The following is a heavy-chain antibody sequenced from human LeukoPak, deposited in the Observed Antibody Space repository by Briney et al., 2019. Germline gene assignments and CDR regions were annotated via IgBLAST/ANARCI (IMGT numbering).Heavy chain of an antibody. CDR1: GHTFTGYG. CDR2: INTYNGNT. V-gene: IGHV1-18*01. CDR3: AREWEGADAD. Sequence: ASVKVSCTASGHTFTGYGISWVRQAPGQGLEWMGWINTYNGNTHYAQRVLGRVTMTTDTSTSTAYMELRSLRSDDTAIYYCAREWEGADADWGQGTLVTVSS. J-gene: IGHJ4*02. D-gene: IGHD1-26*01.